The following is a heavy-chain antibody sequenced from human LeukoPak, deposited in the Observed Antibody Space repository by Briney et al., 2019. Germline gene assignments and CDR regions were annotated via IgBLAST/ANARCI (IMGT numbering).Heavy chain of an antibody. D-gene: IGHD5-12*01. V-gene: IGHV4-39*01. CDR1: GGSISGSSYY. CDR2: IYYSGST. Sequence: SETLSLTCTVSGGSISGSSYYWGWIRQPPGKGLEWIGSIYYSGSTYYNPSLKSRVTISVDTSKNQFSLKLSSVTAADTAVYYCARAGIVATRFSFDYWGQGTLVTVSS. J-gene: IGHJ4*02. CDR3: ARAGIVATRFSFDY.